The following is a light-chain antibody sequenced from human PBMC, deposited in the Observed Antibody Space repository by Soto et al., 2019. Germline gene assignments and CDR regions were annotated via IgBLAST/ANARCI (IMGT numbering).Light chain of an antibody. V-gene: IGKV3-20*01. CDR2: GAS. CDR1: QSIGGSF. J-gene: IGKJ3*01. Sequence: EIVLTQSPDTLSLSPGERATLTCRASQSIGGSFLAWFQQKPGQAPRLILYGASSRAAGIPDRFGGSGSGTDFTLTISRLETEDFAVYYCQQYGDSPPFTFGPGTKVDIK. CDR3: QQYGDSPPFT.